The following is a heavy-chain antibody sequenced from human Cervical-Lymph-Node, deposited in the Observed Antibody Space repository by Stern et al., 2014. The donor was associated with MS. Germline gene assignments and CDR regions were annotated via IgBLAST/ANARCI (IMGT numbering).Heavy chain of an antibody. CDR3: ARGPYNRDFFEY. CDR2: IIPVVGTA. Sequence: VPLVESGAEARKPGSSVKVSCKASGGTFSSYGISRVRQAPGHGLEWTGGIIPVVGTAAYAEQFQGRVTITADGSTSTAYMELSSLTSADTAVYYCARGPYNRDFFEYWGQGTLVTVSS. V-gene: IGHV1-69*01. CDR1: GGTFSSYG. D-gene: IGHD1-1*01. J-gene: IGHJ4*02.